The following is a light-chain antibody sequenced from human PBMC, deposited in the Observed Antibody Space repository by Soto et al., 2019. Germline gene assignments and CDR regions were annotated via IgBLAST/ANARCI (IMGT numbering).Light chain of an antibody. CDR1: SSDVGSYNF. Sequence: SVLTQPASVSGSPGQSITISCTGTSSDVGSYNFVSWSQQLPGKAPKLMIYEVSNRPSGVSNRFSGSKSGNTASLTISGLQAEDEADYYCSSYTTSSNYVFGSGTKVTVL. J-gene: IGLJ1*01. CDR3: SSYTTSSNYV. CDR2: EVS. V-gene: IGLV2-14*01.